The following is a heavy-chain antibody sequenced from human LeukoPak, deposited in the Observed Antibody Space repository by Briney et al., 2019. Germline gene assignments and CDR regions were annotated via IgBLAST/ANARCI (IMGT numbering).Heavy chain of an antibody. Sequence: GGSLRLSCAASGFTFSSYWMHWVRQAPGKGLEWVSRMDPDGRTIDYADSVKGRFTISRDNSKNTLYLQMNSLRAEDTAVYYCAKDVDPFGSGSYVEGFDYWGQGTLVTVSS. CDR2: MDPDGRTI. CDR3: AKDVDPFGSGSYVEGFDY. J-gene: IGHJ4*02. D-gene: IGHD3-10*01. CDR1: GFTFSSYW. V-gene: IGHV3-74*01.